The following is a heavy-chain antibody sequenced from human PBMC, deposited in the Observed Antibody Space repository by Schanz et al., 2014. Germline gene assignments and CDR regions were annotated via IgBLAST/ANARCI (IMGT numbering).Heavy chain of an antibody. CDR2: IPWNGAAI. CDR3: ARLDPYCRSGTCSRAFDF. J-gene: IGHJ4*02. D-gene: IGHD2-15*01. Sequence: EVQLVASGGGLVQPGGSLRLSCAASGFAVDNYYMSCVRQAPGRGLEWVSNIPWNGAAIGYAGSVRGRFTISRDSAKNTLFRQMNSLRTEDTAVYYCARLDPYCRSGTCSRAFDFWGQGTLVTVSS. V-gene: IGHV3-66*02. CDR1: GFAVDNYY.